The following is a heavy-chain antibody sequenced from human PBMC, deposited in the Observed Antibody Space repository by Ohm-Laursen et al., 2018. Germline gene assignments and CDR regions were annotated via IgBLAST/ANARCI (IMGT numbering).Heavy chain of an antibody. CDR1: GYRFTTYW. CDR3: ARGPIFCSSASCYGPPDNCFDP. V-gene: IGHV5-51*01. J-gene: IGHJ5*02. CDR2: IYPGDSDT. Sequence: ESLKISCKGSGYRFTTYWIGWVRQMPGKGLEWMGMIYPGDSDTRYGPSFQGHVTISADKSINTAYLQWSSLKASDTAIYYCARGPIFCSSASCYGPPDNCFDPWGQGTLVNVPS. D-gene: IGHD2-2*01.